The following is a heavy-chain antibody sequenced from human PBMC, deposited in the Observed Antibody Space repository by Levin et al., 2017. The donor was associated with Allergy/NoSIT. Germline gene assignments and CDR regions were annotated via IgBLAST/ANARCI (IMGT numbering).Heavy chain of an antibody. V-gene: IGHV3-7*01. CDR2: IDRDGSAK. Sequence: GGSLRLSCAASGFTFTDRWMIWVRQAPGKGLEWVANIDRDGSAKNYLDSVKGRFTISRDNAKSTLSLQMNSLRAEDKAVYYCVRDLNWSSFNWGQGTLVTVSS. J-gene: IGHJ4*02. CDR1: GFTFTDRW. CDR3: VRDLNWSSFN.